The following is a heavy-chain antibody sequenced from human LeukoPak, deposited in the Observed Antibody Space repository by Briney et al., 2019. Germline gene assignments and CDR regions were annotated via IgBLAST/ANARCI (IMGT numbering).Heavy chain of an antibody. CDR1: GFTFSSYA. J-gene: IGHJ4*02. V-gene: IGHV3-33*08. CDR3: ARGVPPDY. Sequence: GGSLRLSCAASGFTFSSYAMSWVRQAPGKGLEWVAVIWYDGSNEYYADSVKGRFTISRDNSKNILFLQMNSLRAEDTAVYYCARGVPPDYWGQGTLVTVSS. CDR2: IWYDGSNE. D-gene: IGHD5/OR15-5a*01.